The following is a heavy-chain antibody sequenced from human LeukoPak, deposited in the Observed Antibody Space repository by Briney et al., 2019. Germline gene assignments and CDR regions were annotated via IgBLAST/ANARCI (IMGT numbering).Heavy chain of an antibody. CDR1: GFTFSSYW. CDR2: INSDGSST. J-gene: IGHJ4*02. V-gene: IGHV3-74*01. Sequence: GGSLRLSCAASGFTFSSYWMHWFRQAPGKGLVWVARINSDGSSTSYADSVKGRFTISRDNAKNTLYLQMNSLRAEDTAVYYCARERGGSSSWYLLYWGQGTLVTVSS. CDR3: ARERGGSSSWYLLY. D-gene: IGHD6-13*01.